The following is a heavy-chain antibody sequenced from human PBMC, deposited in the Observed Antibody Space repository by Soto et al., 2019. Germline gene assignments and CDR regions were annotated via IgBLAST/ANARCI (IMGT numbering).Heavy chain of an antibody. CDR3: AREKSDLERFKWLDP. V-gene: IGHV5-10-1*01. Sequence: PGESLKISCEASGYSFTTYWISWVRQMPGKGLEWMGAIDPRDSYTKYSPSFQGHVTISVDKSISTAYLQWNSLKASDTAIYYCAREKSDLERFKWLDPWGQGTLVNVS. D-gene: IGHD1-1*01. CDR1: GYSFTTYW. CDR2: IDPRDSYT. J-gene: IGHJ5*02.